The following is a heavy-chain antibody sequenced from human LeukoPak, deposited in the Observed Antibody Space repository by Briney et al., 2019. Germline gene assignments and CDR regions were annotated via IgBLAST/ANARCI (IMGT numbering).Heavy chain of an antibody. Sequence: GGSLRPSCAASGFTFSSYSMNWVRQAPGKGLEWVSYIDSSSSSIYYADSVKGRFTIVRDNGKNSLYLQMNSLRADDTAVYYCARVWQWLVGDSWGQGTLVTVSS. CDR3: ARVWQWLVGDS. CDR1: GFTFSSYS. V-gene: IGHV3-48*01. CDR2: IDSSSSSI. J-gene: IGHJ5*02. D-gene: IGHD6-19*01.